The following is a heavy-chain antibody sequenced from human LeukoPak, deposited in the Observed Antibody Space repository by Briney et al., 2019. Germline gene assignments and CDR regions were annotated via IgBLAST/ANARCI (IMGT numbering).Heavy chain of an antibody. J-gene: IGHJ4*02. CDR3: ARDCWDYGSGSYCGIDY. CDR1: GFTFSSYN. V-gene: IGHV3-21*03. D-gene: IGHD3-10*01. Sequence: PGGSLRLSCAASGFTFSSYNMNWVRQAPGKGLEWVSSITSSSNYIYYADSVKGRFTISRDNAKNSLYLQMNSLRAEDTTVYYCARDCWDYGSGSYCGIDYWGEGTLVTVSS. CDR2: ITSSSNYI.